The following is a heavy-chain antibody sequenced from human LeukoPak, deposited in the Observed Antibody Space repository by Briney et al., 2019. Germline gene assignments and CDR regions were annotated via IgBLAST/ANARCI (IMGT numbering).Heavy chain of an antibody. CDR1: GGSISSYY. D-gene: IGHD7-27*01. Sequence: SETLSLTCTVSGGSISSYYWSWIRQPRGKGLEWIGYIYYSGSTNYNPSLKSRVTISVDTSKNQFSLKLSSVTAADTAVYYCARGPTGVFDYWGQGTLVTVSS. J-gene: IGHJ4*02. CDR2: IYYSGST. CDR3: ARGPTGVFDY. V-gene: IGHV4-59*01.